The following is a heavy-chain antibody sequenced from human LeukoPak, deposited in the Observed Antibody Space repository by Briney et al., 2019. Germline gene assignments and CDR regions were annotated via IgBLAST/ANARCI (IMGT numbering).Heavy chain of an antibody. CDR1: GGSFSGYY. CDR2: INHSGST. V-gene: IGHV4-34*01. J-gene: IGHJ5*02. CDR3: AREFPYYYGSGNWFDP. D-gene: IGHD3-10*01. Sequence: NPSETLSLTCAVYGGSFSGYYWSWIRQPPGKGLEWIGEINHSGSTNYNPSLRSRVTISVDTSKNQFSLKLSSVTAADTAVYYCAREFPYYYGSGNWFDPWGQGTLVTVSS.